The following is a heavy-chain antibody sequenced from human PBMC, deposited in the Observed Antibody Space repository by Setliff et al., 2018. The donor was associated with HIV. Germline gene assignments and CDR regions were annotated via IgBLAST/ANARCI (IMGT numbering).Heavy chain of an antibody. CDR3: ARTRGYTYGYIDS. CDR1: GGSLNSGTYY. D-gene: IGHD5-18*01. CDR2: VYYSGST. Sequence: SETLSLTCTVSGGSLNSGTYYWGWVRQPPGKGLEWIGNVYYSGSTYYNPSLKSRVTISVDTSKNQFSLKLNSVTAADTAVYYCARTRGYTYGYIDSWAQGTLVTVSS. J-gene: IGHJ4*02. V-gene: IGHV4-39*01.